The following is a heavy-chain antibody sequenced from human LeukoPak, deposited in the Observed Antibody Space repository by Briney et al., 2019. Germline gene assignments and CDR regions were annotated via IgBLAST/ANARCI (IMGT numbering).Heavy chain of an antibody. D-gene: IGHD4-17*01. V-gene: IGHV1-69*13. CDR3: ARLTIGDYGDRESGFDY. J-gene: IGHJ4*02. CDR1: GYTFTGYY. CDR2: ILPIVNTA. Sequence: SVKVSCKASGYTFTGYYIDWVRQAPGQGLEWMGGILPIVNTADYAQKFQGRVTITADESTSTAYMDLSSLRSEDTAVYYCARLTIGDYGDRESGFDYWGQGTLVTVSS.